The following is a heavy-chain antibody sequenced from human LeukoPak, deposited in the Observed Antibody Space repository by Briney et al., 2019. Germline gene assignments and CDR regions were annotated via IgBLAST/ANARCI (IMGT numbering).Heavy chain of an antibody. Sequence: SETLSLTCTVSGGSISSGDYYWSWIRQPPGKGLEWIGYIYYSGGTYYNPSLESRVTISLDRSKNQFSLKLSSVTAADTAVYYCATGTGYCSGSSCYDYWGQGTLVTVSS. V-gene: IGHV4-30-4*08. D-gene: IGHD2-15*01. CDR2: IYYSGGT. J-gene: IGHJ4*02. CDR3: ATGTGYCSGSSCYDY. CDR1: GGSISSGDYY.